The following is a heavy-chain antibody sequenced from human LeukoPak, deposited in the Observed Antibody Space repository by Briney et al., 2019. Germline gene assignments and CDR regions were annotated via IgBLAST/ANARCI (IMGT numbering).Heavy chain of an antibody. V-gene: IGHV1-2*02. Sequence: ASVKVSCKASRYTFTGYYMHWVRQAPGQGLEWMGWIHPNSGGTNYAQRFQGRVTMTRDTSISTAYMELSRLTSDDTAVYYCARGGVYGDFYFDYWGQGALVTVSS. CDR3: ARGGVYGDFYFDY. CDR1: RYTFTGYY. J-gene: IGHJ4*02. CDR2: IHPNSGGT. D-gene: IGHD4-17*01.